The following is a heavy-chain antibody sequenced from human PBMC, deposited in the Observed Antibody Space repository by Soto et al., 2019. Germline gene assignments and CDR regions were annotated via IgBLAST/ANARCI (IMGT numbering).Heavy chain of an antibody. J-gene: IGHJ6*02. D-gene: IGHD3-16*01. CDR1: GYTFTSYG. CDR2: ISAYNGNT. V-gene: IGHV1-18*04. Sequence: ASVKVSCKAAGYTFTSYGISWVRQAPGQWLEWMGWISAYNGNTNYAQKLQGRVTMTTDTSTSTAYMELRSPRSDDTAVYYCARDPPLRGILRGTPLMDVWGQGTTVTVSS. CDR3: ARDPPLRGILRGTPLMDV.